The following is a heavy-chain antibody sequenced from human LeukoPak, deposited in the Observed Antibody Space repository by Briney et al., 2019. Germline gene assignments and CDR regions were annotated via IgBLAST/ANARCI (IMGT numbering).Heavy chain of an antibody. D-gene: IGHD3-9*01. J-gene: IGHJ4*02. V-gene: IGHV7-4-1*02. CDR3: ARVEEYYDILTGYYTRYFDY. CDR1: GYTFTSYA. CDR2: INTNTGNP. Sequence: DSVKVSCKASGYTFTSYAMNWVRQAPGQGREWMGWINTNTGNPTYAQGFTGRFVFSLDTSVSTAYLQISSLKAEDTAVYYCARVEEYYDILTGYYTRYFDYWGQGTLVTVSS.